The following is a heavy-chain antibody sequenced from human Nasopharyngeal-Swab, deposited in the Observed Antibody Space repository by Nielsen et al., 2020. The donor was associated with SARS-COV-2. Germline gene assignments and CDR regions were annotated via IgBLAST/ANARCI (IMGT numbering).Heavy chain of an antibody. J-gene: IGHJ4*02. CDR3: AKDAGGYSSS. V-gene: IGHV3-30*02. D-gene: IGHD6-13*01. CDR1: GFTFSSYS. Sequence: GESLKISCAASGFTFSSYSMHWVRQAPGKGLEWVAFIRYDGSNKYYADSVKGRFTISRDNSKNTLYLQMNSLRAEDTAVYYCAKDAGGYSSSWGQGTLVTVSS. CDR2: IRYDGSNK.